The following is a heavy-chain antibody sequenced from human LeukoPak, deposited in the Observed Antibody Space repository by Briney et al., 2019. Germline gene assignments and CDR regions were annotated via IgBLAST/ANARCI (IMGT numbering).Heavy chain of an antibody. Sequence: SETLSLTCSVSGGSISTSNYYWVWIRQSPEKGLEWIGSIFYSPSLQSRVTMSLDTSKNQFSLKLSSVTAADTAVYYCARAGGRRGSYFYYYMDVWGKGTTVTVSS. J-gene: IGHJ6*03. CDR1: GGSISTSNYY. CDR3: ARAGGRRGSYFYYYMDV. CDR2: IFYS. V-gene: IGHV4-39*07. D-gene: IGHD3-16*01.